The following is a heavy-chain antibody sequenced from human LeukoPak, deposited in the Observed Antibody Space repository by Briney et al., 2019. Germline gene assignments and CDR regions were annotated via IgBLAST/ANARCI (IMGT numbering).Heavy chain of an antibody. CDR3: ARGGGYNYKLGY. Sequence: PSETLSLTCAVYGGSFSGYYWSWIRQPPGKGLEWIGEINHSGSTNYNPSLKSRVTISVDTSKNQFSLKLSSETAADTAVYYCARGGGYNYKLGYWGQGTLVTVSS. V-gene: IGHV4-34*01. J-gene: IGHJ4*02. D-gene: IGHD5-24*01. CDR1: GGSFSGYY. CDR2: INHSGST.